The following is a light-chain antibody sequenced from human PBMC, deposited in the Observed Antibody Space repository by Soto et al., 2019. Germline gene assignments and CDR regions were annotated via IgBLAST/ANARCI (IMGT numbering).Light chain of an antibody. V-gene: IGKV3-11*01. Sequence: EIVLTQSPATLSLSPGERATLSCRASQRVSRYLAWYQQKPGQAPRLLIYDASNRATGVPARFSGSGSGTDFTLTISSLEPEDFAVYYCQQRSSWPLTFGGGTKVDIK. J-gene: IGKJ4*01. CDR1: QRVSRY. CDR3: QQRSSWPLT. CDR2: DAS.